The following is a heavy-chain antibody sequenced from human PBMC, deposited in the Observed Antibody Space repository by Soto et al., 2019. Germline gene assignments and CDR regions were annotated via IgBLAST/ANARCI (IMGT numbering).Heavy chain of an antibody. Sequence: QVHLVQSGAEVKKPGASVKVSCKASGYTVTSYGITWVRQAPGQGLEWMGWISAHNGNTDYAQKFQGRVIVTRDTSTSTAYMELRSLRSDDTAVYYCARGRYGDYWGQGALVTVSS. V-gene: IGHV1-18*01. CDR2: ISAHNGNT. D-gene: IGHD1-1*01. CDR3: ARGRYGDY. CDR1: GYTVTSYG. J-gene: IGHJ4*02.